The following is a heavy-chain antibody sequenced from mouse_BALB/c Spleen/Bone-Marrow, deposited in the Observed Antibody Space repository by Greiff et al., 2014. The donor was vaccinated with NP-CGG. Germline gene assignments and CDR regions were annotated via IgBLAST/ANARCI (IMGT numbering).Heavy chain of an antibody. CDR1: GHTFTSYT. CDR2: INPSSGYT. J-gene: IGHJ2*01. Sequence: VQLQQSGAELARPGASVKMSCKASGHTFTSYTMHWVKQRPGQGLEWIGYINPSSGYTNYNQKFKDKATLTADKSSSTAYMQLSSLTSEDSAVYYCARFITTATEYFDYWGQGTTLTVSS. D-gene: IGHD1-2*01. V-gene: IGHV1-4*01. CDR3: ARFITTATEYFDY.